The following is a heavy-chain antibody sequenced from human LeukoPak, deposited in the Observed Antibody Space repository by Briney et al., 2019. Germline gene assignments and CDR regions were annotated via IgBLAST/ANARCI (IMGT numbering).Heavy chain of an antibody. V-gene: IGHV4-30-4*01. J-gene: IGHJ4*02. CDR3: ARYGSGSFFFDY. CDR1: GGSISSGDYY. Sequence: SETLSLTCTVSGGSISSGDYYWSWIRQPPGKGLEWIGYIYYSGSTYYNPSLKSRVTISVDTSKNQFSLKLSSVTAADTAVYYCARYGSGSFFFDYWGQGTLVTVSS. CDR2: IYYSGST. D-gene: IGHD3-10*01.